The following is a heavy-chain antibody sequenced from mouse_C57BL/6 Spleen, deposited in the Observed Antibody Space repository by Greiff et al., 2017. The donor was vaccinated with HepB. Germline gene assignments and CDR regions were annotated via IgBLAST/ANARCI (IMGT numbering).Heavy chain of an antibody. Sequence: VQLQQSGAELVKPGASVKISCKASGYAFSSYWMNWVKQRPGKGLEWIGQIYPGDGDTNYNGKFKGKATLTADKSSSTAYMQLSSLTAEDSAVYSCGRDYGDVAWFAYWGPGTPVTVSS. CDR1: GYAFSSYW. D-gene: IGHD2-13*01. CDR2: IYPGDGDT. V-gene: IGHV1-80*01. CDR3: GRDYGDVAWFAY. J-gene: IGHJ3*01.